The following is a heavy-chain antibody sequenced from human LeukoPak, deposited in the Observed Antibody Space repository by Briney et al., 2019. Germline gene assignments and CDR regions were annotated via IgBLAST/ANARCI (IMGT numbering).Heavy chain of an antibody. D-gene: IGHD6-13*01. J-gene: IGHJ6*03. CDR3: ARVIAAAGHYYYYMYV. Sequence: SVKVSCKASGGTFSSYAISWVRQAPGQGLEWMGGIIPIFGTANYAQKFQGRVTITTDESTSTAYMELSSLRSEDTAVYYCARVIAAAGHYYYYMYVWGKGTTVTLSS. CDR1: GGTFSSYA. CDR2: IIPIFGTA. V-gene: IGHV1-69*05.